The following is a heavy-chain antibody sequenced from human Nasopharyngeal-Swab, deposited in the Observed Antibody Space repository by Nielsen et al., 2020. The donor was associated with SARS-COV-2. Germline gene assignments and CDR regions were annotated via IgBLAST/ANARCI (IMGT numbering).Heavy chain of an antibody. J-gene: IGHJ3*02. CDR3: ARGLGWRGAFDI. Sequence: SVKVSCKASGGTFSSYAISCVRQAPGQGLEWMGGIIPIFGTANYAQKFQGRVTITADESTSTAYMELSSLRSEDTAVYYCARGLGWRGAFDIWGQGTMVTVSS. D-gene: IGHD2-15*01. V-gene: IGHV1-69*13. CDR1: GGTFSSYA. CDR2: IIPIFGTA.